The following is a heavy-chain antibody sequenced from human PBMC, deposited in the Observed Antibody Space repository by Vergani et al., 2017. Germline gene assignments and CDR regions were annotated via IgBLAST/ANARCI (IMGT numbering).Heavy chain of an antibody. CDR2: IYPGDSDT. Sequence: EVQLVQSGAEVKKPGESLKISCKGSGYSFTSYWIGWVRQMPGKGLEWMGIIYPGDSDTRYSPSFQGQVTISADKSISTAYVQWSSLKASDTAMYYCARQQYYYDSSGYHGNFDYWGQGTLVTVSS. V-gene: IGHV5-51*01. CDR1: GYSFTSYW. J-gene: IGHJ4*02. CDR3: ARQQYYYDSSGYHGNFDY. D-gene: IGHD3-22*01.